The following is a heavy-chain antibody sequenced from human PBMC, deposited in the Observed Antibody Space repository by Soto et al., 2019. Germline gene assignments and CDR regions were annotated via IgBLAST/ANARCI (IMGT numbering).Heavy chain of an antibody. CDR1: GYSFTSYW. J-gene: IGHJ4*02. V-gene: IGHV5-51*01. Sequence: GESLKISCKGSGYSFTSYWIGWVRQMPGKGLEWMGIIYPGDSDTRYSPSFQGQVTTSADQSISTAYLRWSSLKASDTAMYYCARHEGTMVRPSHNFDYWGQGTLVTVSS. CDR3: ARHEGTMVRPSHNFDY. D-gene: IGHD3-10*01. CDR2: IYPGDSDT.